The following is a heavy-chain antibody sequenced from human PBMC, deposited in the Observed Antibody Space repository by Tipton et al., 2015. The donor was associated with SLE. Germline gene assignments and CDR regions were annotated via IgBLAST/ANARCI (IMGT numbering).Heavy chain of an antibody. CDR2: IYDSGST. Sequence: LRLSCTVSGASISSYYWSWVRQPPGKGLEWIGYIYDSGSTKYNPSLKSRVTISVDTSKNQLSLKLSSVTAADTAVYYCARDPLRYFDWLFDGGNAFDIWGQGTMVTVSS. CDR1: GASISSYY. D-gene: IGHD3-9*01. CDR3: ARDPLRYFDWLFDGGNAFDI. V-gene: IGHV4-59*01. J-gene: IGHJ3*02.